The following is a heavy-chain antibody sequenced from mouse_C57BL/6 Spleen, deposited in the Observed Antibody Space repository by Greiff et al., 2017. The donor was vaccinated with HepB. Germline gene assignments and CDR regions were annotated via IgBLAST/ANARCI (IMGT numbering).Heavy chain of an antibody. CDR2: INPNYGTT. J-gene: IGHJ4*01. CDR1: GYSFTDYN. V-gene: IGHV1-39*01. D-gene: IGHD2-4*01. CDR3: ARSGGYDYERAMDY. Sequence: VQLQQSGPELVKPGASVKISCKASGYSFTDYNMNWVKQSNGKSLEWIGVINPNYGTTSYNQKFKGKATLTVDQSSSTAYMQLNSLTSEDSAVYYGARSGGYDYERAMDYWGQGTSVTVSS.